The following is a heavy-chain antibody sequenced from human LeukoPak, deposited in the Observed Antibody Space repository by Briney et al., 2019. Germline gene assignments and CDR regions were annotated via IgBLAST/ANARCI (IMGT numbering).Heavy chain of an antibody. V-gene: IGHV4-39*07. Sequence: SETLSLTCTVSGGSISSSSYYWGWIRQPPGKGLEWIGSIYHSGSTYYNPSLKSRVTILVDTSKNQFSLKLSSVTAADTAVYYCARARREMVDQWGQGTLVTVSS. CDR1: GGSISSSSYY. D-gene: IGHD5-24*01. CDR2: IYHSGST. J-gene: IGHJ5*02. CDR3: ARARREMVDQ.